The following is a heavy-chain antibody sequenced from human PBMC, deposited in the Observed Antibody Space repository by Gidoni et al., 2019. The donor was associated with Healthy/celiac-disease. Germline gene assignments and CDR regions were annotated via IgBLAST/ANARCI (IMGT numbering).Heavy chain of an antibody. CDR2: IIPIVGTA. J-gene: IGHJ6*02. Sequence: QVQLVQSGAAVKTPGSSVKVSCQASGCTFSSYAISWVRQAPGQGLEWMGGIIPIVGTANYAQKFQGRVTITAEESTSTAYMELSRLRSEDTAVYYCARERVEKAARDLYYYYGMDVWGQGTTVTVSS. V-gene: IGHV1-69*01. D-gene: IGHD6-6*01. CDR3: ARERVEKAARDLYYYYGMDV. CDR1: GCTFSSYA.